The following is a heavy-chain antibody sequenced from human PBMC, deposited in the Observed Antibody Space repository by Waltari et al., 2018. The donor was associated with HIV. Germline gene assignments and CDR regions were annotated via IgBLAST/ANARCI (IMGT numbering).Heavy chain of an antibody. CDR3: ARVIAAAVSNWFDP. J-gene: IGHJ5*02. D-gene: IGHD6-13*01. CDR1: GGPISSRSYY. Sequence: QLQLQESGPGLVKPSEPLSLTCTVSGGPISSRSYYWGWLRPPPGKGLEWIGSIYYSGSTYNNPSLKSRVTISVDTSKNQFSLKLSSVTAADTAVYYCARVIAAAVSNWFDPWGQGTLVTVSS. CDR2: IYYSGST. V-gene: IGHV4-39*07.